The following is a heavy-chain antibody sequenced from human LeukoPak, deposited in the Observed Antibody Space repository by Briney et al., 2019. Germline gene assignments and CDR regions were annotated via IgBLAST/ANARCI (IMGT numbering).Heavy chain of an antibody. CDR1: GGTFISYT. J-gene: IGHJ6*02. D-gene: IGHD6-6*01. Sequence: ASVKVSCKASGGTFISYTISWVRQAPGQGLEWMGGIIPIFGTANYAQKFQGRVTITADESTSTAYMELSSLRSEDTAVYYCARGRYSSSINSMDVWGQGTTVTVSS. V-gene: IGHV1-69*13. CDR2: IIPIFGTA. CDR3: ARGRYSSSINSMDV.